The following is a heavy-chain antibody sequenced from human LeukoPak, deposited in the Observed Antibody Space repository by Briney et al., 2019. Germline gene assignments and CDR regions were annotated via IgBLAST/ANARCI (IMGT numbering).Heavy chain of an antibody. J-gene: IGHJ6*02. CDR2: ISSSGSYI. V-gene: IGHV3-21*01. CDR3: AREETREDVDTAMVEYYYYYGMDV. CDR1: GFTFSSYN. Sequence: GGSLRLSCAASGFTFSSYNMNWVRRAPGKGLEWVSSISSSGSYISYADSVKGRFTISRDNAKNSLYLQMNSLRAEDTAVYYCAREETREDVDTAMVEYYYYYGMDVWGQGTTVTVSS. D-gene: IGHD5-18*01.